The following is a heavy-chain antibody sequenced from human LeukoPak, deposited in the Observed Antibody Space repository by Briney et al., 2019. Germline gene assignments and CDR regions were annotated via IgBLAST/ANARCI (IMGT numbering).Heavy chain of an antibody. Sequence: ASVKVSCKASGYTFTNNYMHWVRQAPGQDLEWMGIINPSDGGTNYAQKFQGRVTLTRDMSTSPVYMELSRVRSEHTALYYCAGVRGNTVFGVVMDVWGKGTTVTVSS. V-gene: IGHV1-46*01. CDR3: AGVRGNTVFGVVMDV. J-gene: IGHJ6*04. CDR1: GYTFTNNY. D-gene: IGHD3-3*01. CDR2: INPSDGGT.